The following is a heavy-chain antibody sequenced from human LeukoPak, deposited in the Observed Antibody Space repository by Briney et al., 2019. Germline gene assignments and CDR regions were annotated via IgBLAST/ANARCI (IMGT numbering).Heavy chain of an antibody. Sequence: GGSLRLSCAASGFTFRSYAMSWVRQAPGKGLEWVSGMSGSGGSTYYADSVKGRFTISRDNSKNTLYLQKNSLRAEDTAVYYCARDGELPADYWGQGTLVTVSS. CDR2: MSGSGGST. CDR1: GFTFRSYA. J-gene: IGHJ4*02. D-gene: IGHD1-26*01. CDR3: ARDGELPADY. V-gene: IGHV3-23*01.